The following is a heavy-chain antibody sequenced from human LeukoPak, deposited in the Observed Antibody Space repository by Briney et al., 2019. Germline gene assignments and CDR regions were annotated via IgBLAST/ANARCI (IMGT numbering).Heavy chain of an antibody. Sequence: SETLSLTCTVSGGSISSSNYYWGWIRQPPGKGLEWIGSIYYSGSTYYNPSLKSRVTISVDTSKNQFSLKLNSVTAADTAVYYCARQPLGIAARGPYFDYWGQGTLVTVSS. CDR1: GGSISSSNYY. D-gene: IGHD6-25*01. CDR2: IYYSGST. CDR3: ARQPLGIAARGPYFDY. V-gene: IGHV4-39*01. J-gene: IGHJ4*02.